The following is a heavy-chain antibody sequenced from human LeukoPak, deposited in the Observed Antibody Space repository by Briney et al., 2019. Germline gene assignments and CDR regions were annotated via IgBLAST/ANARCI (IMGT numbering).Heavy chain of an antibody. D-gene: IGHD3-22*01. CDR3: ARDREQQDYYYDSSGYWFDY. CDR1: GFTFSSYA. V-gene: IGHV3-30*04. J-gene: IGHJ4*02. CDR2: ISYDGSNK. Sequence: GGSLRLSCAASGFTFSSYAMHWVRQAPGKGLEWVAVISYDGSNKYYADSVKGRFTISRDNSKNTLYLQMNSLRAEDTAVYYCARDREQQDYYYDSSGYWFDYWGQGTLVTVSS.